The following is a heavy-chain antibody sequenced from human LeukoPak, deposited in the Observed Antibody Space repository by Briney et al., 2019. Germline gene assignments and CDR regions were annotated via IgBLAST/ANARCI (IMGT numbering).Heavy chain of an antibody. D-gene: IGHD6-6*01. Sequence: GGSLRLSCAASGFTFNSYWMSWVRQAPGKGLEWVSVIYSGGSTYYADSVKGRFTISRDNSKNTLYLQMNSLRAEDTAVYYCAGTIAARDYWGQGTLVTVSS. V-gene: IGHV3-53*01. CDR3: AGTIAARDY. J-gene: IGHJ4*02. CDR2: IYSGGST. CDR1: GFTFNSYW.